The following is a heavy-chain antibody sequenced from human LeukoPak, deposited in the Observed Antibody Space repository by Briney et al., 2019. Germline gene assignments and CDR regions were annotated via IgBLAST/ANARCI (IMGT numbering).Heavy chain of an antibody. CDR3: ARGEAQWLGPFDY. V-gene: IGHV4-59*08. CDR2: IYYSGST. D-gene: IGHD6-19*01. J-gene: IGHJ4*02. Sequence: SETLSLTCTVSGGSISSYYWSWIRQPPGKGLGWIGYIYYSGSTNYNPSLKSRVTISVDTSKNQFSLKLSSVTAADTAVYYCARGEAQWLGPFDYWGQGTLVTVSS. CDR1: GGSISSYY.